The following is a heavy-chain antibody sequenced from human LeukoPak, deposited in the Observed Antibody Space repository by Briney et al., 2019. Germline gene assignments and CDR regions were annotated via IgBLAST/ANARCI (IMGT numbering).Heavy chain of an antibody. Sequence: PGGSLRLSCPASGFTFSRYAMHWVRQAPGKGLEYVSGISSNGGSTYYADSVKGRFTISRDNSKNTLYLQMSSLGAEDTAVYYCVKSGSYYNEPYYFDYWGQGTLVTVSS. CDR2: ISSNGGST. J-gene: IGHJ4*02. CDR1: GFTFSRYA. CDR3: VKSGSYYNEPYYFDY. D-gene: IGHD3-10*01. V-gene: IGHV3-64D*06.